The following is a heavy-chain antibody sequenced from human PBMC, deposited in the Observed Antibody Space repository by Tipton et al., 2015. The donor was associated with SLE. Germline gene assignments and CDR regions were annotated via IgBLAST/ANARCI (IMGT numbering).Heavy chain of an antibody. CDR2: ISPYNGNT. CDR3: ARGDYYDGSGHYPGDY. V-gene: IGHV1-18*01. J-gene: IGHJ4*02. Sequence: QLVQSGGEVKKPGASVKVSCKASGYTFSNYGISWVRQAPGQGLEWMGWISPYNGNTNYAQKLQGRVALTTDTSTSTAYMELRSLRSDDTAAYYCARGDYYDGSGHYPGDYWGQGTLVPVSS. CDR1: GYTFSNYG. D-gene: IGHD3-22*01.